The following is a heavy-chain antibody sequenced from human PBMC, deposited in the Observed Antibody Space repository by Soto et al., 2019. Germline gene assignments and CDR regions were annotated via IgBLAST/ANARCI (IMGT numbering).Heavy chain of an antibody. D-gene: IGHD2-21*02. CDR1: GASVSSGISY. V-gene: IGHV4-61*01. CDR2: IHYSGRT. Sequence: QVQLQESGPGLVKPSETLSLTCTVSGASVSSGISYWSWIRQAPGKGLEWIGDIHYSGRTKYNPSLDSRGTISVDTSKNQSSLKLSSVTAADTAVYYCAREGPGGNSPEYFQHWGQGTLVTVCS. J-gene: IGHJ1*01. CDR3: AREGPGGNSPEYFQH.